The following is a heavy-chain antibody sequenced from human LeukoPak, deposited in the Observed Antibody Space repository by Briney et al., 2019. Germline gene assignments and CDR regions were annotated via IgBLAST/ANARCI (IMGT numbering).Heavy chain of an antibody. D-gene: IGHD3-22*01. Sequence: GGSLRLSCAASGFTFSSYSMNWVRQAPGKGLEWVSSISSSSSYIYYADSVKGRFTISRDNAKNSLYLQMNSLRAEDTAVYYCASDYYDSSGYFDYWGQGTLVTVSS. J-gene: IGHJ4*02. V-gene: IGHV3-21*01. CDR2: ISSSSSYI. CDR3: ASDYYDSSGYFDY. CDR1: GFTFSSYS.